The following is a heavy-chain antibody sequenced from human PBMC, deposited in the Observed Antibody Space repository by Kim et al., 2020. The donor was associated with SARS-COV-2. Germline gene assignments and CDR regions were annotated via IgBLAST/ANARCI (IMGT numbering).Heavy chain of an antibody. CDR2: INPSGGST. CDR1: GYTFTSYY. D-gene: IGHD3-3*01. J-gene: IGHJ6*03. Sequence: ASVKVSCKASGYTFTSYYMHWVRQAPGQGLEWMGIINPSGGSTSYAQKFQGRVTMTRDTSTSTVYMELSSLRSEDTAVYYCARVGRIPIFGLVKHYYDYMGVWCKGTTVTVSS. V-gene: IGHV1-46*01. CDR3: ARVGRIPIFGLVKHYYDYMGV.